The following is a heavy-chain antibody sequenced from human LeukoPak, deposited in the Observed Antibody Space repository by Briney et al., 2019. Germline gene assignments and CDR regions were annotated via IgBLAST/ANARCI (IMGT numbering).Heavy chain of an antibody. Sequence: PSETLSPTCTVSGGSISSHYWSWIRQTPGKGLEWIGYIYYSGSTNYNPSLKSRVTISIDTSKNQFSLKLSSVTAADTAVYYCARKASHWFDLWGQGALVTVSS. J-gene: IGHJ5*02. CDR3: ARKASHWFDL. CDR2: IYYSGST. V-gene: IGHV4-59*08. CDR1: GGSISSHY.